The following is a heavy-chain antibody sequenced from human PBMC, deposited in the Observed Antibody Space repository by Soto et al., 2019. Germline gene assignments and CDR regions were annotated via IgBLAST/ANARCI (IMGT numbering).Heavy chain of an antibody. V-gene: IGHV3-11*01. CDR2: ISSSGSTI. J-gene: IGHJ6*03. Sequence: GGSLRLSCAASGFTFSDYYMSWIRQAPGKGLEWVSYISSSGSTIYYADSVKGRFTISRDNAKNSLYLQMNSLRAEDTAVYYCARDKYDFWSGNPPGYYMDVWGKGTTVTVSS. CDR3: ARDKYDFWSGNPPGYYMDV. D-gene: IGHD3-3*01. CDR1: GFTFSDYY.